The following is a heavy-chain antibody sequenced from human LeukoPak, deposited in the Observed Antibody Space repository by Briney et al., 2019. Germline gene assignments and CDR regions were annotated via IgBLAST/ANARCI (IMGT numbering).Heavy chain of an antibody. J-gene: IGHJ3*02. D-gene: IGHD3-22*01. CDR2: INAYNGNT. CDR3: ARNSDSSGYYYSALNAFDI. Sequence: ASVKVSCKASGGTFSSYAISWVRQAPGQGLEWMGWINAYNGNTNYAQKLQGRVTMTTDTSTSTAYMELRSLRSDDTAVYYCARNSDSSGYYYSALNAFDIWGQGTMVTVSS. V-gene: IGHV1-18*01. CDR1: GGTFSSYA.